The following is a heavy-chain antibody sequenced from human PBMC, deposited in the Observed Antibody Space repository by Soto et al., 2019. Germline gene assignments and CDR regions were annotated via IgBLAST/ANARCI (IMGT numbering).Heavy chain of an antibody. V-gene: IGHV1-69*13. CDR1: GGTFSSYA. CDR2: IIPIFGTA. CDR3: ARDVSSGYYG. D-gene: IGHD3-22*01. Sequence: SGEDSFKASGGTFSSYASSWVRQAPGQGLEWMGGIIPIFGTANYAQKFQGRVTITADESRRTAYMELSSLRYEDTDVYYCARDVSSGYYGWGQGPLVSVYS. J-gene: IGHJ4*02.